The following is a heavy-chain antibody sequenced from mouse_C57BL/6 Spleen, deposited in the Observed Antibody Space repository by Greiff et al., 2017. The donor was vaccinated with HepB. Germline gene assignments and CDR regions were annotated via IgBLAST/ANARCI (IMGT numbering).Heavy chain of an antibody. CDR1: GFTFSDYY. CDR2: INYDGSST. D-gene: IGHD1-1*01. CDR3: ARGGYGSNPAWFAY. V-gene: IGHV5-16*01. Sequence: EVMLVESEGGLVQPGSSMKLSCTASGFTFSDYYMAWVRQVPEKGLEWVANINYDGSSTYYLDSLKSRFIISRDNAKNILYLQMSSLKSEDTATYYCARGGYGSNPAWFAYWGQGTLVTVSA. J-gene: IGHJ3*01.